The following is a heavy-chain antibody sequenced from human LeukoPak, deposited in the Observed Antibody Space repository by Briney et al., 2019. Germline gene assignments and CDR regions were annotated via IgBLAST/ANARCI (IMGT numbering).Heavy chain of an antibody. CDR1: GFTFTSFG. Sequence: GRSLRLSCAASGFTFTSFGMHWVRQAPGKGLEWVAVISDDGGYEYYADSVKGRFTISRDNSKNTLYLQMNSLRAEDTAVYYCAKDRFYDSSGYPRGVVDYWGQGTLVTVSS. D-gene: IGHD3-22*01. V-gene: IGHV3-30*18. CDR3: AKDRFYDSSGYPRGVVDY. CDR2: ISDDGGYE. J-gene: IGHJ4*02.